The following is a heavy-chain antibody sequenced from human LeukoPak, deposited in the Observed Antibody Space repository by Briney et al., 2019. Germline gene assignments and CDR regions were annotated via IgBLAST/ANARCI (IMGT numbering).Heavy chain of an antibody. V-gene: IGHV4-59*01. CDR3: ARDNYSNSSYGMGV. Sequence: AETLRLTCTVSGGSISSYYWSWIRQPPGKGLEWIGYIYYSGSTNYNPSLKSRVTISVDTSKNQFPLKLSSVTAADTAVYYCARDNYSNSSYGMGVLRQRTTVTVSS. CDR2: IYYSGST. CDR1: GGSISSYY. D-gene: IGHD4-11*01. J-gene: IGHJ6*01.